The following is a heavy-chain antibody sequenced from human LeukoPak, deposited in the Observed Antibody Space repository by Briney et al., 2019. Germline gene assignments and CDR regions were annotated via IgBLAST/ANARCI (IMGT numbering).Heavy chain of an antibody. V-gene: IGHV3-23*01. CDR3: AKLSYYCSSTSCRYFQH. CDR1: GFTFSSYA. Sequence: GGSLRLSCAASGFTFSSYAMSWVRQAPGKGLEWVSAISGSGGSTYYADSVKGRFTIYRDNSKNTLYLQMNSLRAEDTAVYYCAKLSYYCSSTSCRYFQHWGQGTLVTVSS. CDR2: ISGSGGST. J-gene: IGHJ1*01. D-gene: IGHD2-2*01.